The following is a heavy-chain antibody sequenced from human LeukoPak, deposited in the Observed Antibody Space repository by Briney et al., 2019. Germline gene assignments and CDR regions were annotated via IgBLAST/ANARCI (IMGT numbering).Heavy chain of an antibody. CDR1: GGSFSGYY. Sequence: SETLSLTCAVYGGSFSGYYWSWIRHPPGKGLEWIGEINHSGSTNYNPSLKSRVTISVDTSKNQFSLKLSSVTAADTDVYYCARVLANYYYGIDVWGQGTTVTVSS. CDR2: INHSGST. V-gene: IGHV4-34*01. D-gene: IGHD3-3*01. CDR3: ARVLANYYYGIDV. J-gene: IGHJ6*02.